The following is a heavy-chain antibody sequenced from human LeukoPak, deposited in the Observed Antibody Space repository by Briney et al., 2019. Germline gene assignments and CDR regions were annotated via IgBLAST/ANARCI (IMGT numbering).Heavy chain of an antibody. J-gene: IGHJ4*02. CDR1: GCSISSGGYY. Sequence: SETLSLTCTVSGCSISSGGYYWSWIRQHPGKGLEWIGYIYYSGSTYYNPSLKSRVTISVDASKNQFSLKLSSVTAADTAVYYCARGDGYNSNPDYWGQGTLVTVSS. V-gene: IGHV4-31*03. D-gene: IGHD5-24*01. CDR2: IYYSGST. CDR3: ARGDGYNSNPDY.